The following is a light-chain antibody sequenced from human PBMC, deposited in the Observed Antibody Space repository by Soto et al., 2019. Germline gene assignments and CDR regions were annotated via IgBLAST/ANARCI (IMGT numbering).Light chain of an antibody. CDR2: DAA. CDR3: QQRSNWPIFT. CDR1: QRVSDF. J-gene: IGKJ3*01. V-gene: IGKV3-11*01. Sequence: EIVLTQSPGTLSLFPGERATLSCRASQRVSDFLAWYQQKPGQAPRLLIYDAAKRAPGIPARFSGSGSGTDFTLTIRSLEPEDSAVYYCQQRSNWPIFTFGPGNKV.